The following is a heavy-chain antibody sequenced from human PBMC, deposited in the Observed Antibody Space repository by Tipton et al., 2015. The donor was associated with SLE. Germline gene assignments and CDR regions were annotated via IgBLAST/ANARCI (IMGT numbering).Heavy chain of an antibody. CDR1: GFTFDDYA. D-gene: IGHD6-6*01. Sequence: SLRLSCAASGFTFDDYAMHWVRQVPGKGLEWVSLITWSGISTYYADSVKGRFTISRDNSKNSLYLQMNSLRTEDTALYYCAKGREQLIDHWGQGTTVTVSS. CDR2: ITWSGIST. J-gene: IGHJ6*02. CDR3: AKGREQLIDH. V-gene: IGHV3-43D*04.